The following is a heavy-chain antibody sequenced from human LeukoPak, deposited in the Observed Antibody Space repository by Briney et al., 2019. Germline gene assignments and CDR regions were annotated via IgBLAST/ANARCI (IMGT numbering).Heavy chain of an antibody. J-gene: IGHJ6*02. CDR3: ARDRDSSLGGRYYYYYGMDV. Sequence: GGSLRLSCAASGFTFSSYGMHGVRQAPGKGLEWVAVIWYDGSNKYYADSVKGRFTISRDNSKNTLYLQMNSLRAEDTAVYYCARDRDSSLGGRYYYYYGMDVWGQGTTVTVSS. D-gene: IGHD6-6*01. V-gene: IGHV3-33*01. CDR1: GFTFSSYG. CDR2: IWYDGSNK.